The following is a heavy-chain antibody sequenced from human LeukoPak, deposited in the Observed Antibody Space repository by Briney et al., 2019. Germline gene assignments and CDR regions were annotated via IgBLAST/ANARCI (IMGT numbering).Heavy chain of an antibody. J-gene: IGHJ4*02. CDR2: ISGSGGTT. CDR1: GCTFSIYT. CDR3: AKGGTVTRRQFDY. V-gene: IGHV3-23*01. D-gene: IGHD4-17*01. Sequence: GGSLRLSCATSGCTFSIYTMTWVRQAPGKGLEWVSTISGSGGTTYYADSVKGRFTISRDNSKNTLYLQMNSLRAEDTAVYYCAKGGTVTRRQFDYWGQGTLVTVSS.